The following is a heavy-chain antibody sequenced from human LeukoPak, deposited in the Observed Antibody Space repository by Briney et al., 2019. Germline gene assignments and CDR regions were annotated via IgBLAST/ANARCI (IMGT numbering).Heavy chain of an antibody. V-gene: IGHV3-48*01. CDR2: IRDDGTTI. CDR1: GFTFSIST. Sequence: GGSLRLSCAASGFTFSISTMNWVRQAPGKGLEWISHIRDDGTTIDYANSVKGRFTISRDDAKNSLYLQMNSLRAGDAAVYYCVRDFIFAFDIWGQGTVVTVSS. CDR3: VRDFIFAFDI. J-gene: IGHJ3*02. D-gene: IGHD3-9*01.